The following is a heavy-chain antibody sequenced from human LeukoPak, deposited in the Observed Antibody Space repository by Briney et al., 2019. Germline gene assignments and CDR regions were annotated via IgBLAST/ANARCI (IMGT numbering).Heavy chain of an antibody. CDR2: IYPGGNT. V-gene: IGHV3-53*01. J-gene: IGHJ4*02. CDR1: GFTVSSNY. CDR3: AKVGFSEMEWLLYSDH. Sequence: GGSLRLSCAASGFTVSSNYMSWVRQAPGKGLEWVSVIYPGGNTYYADSVKGRFTISRDNSKNTLYLQMNSLRAEDTAVYYCAKVGFSEMEWLLYSDHWGQGTLVTVSS. D-gene: IGHD3-3*01.